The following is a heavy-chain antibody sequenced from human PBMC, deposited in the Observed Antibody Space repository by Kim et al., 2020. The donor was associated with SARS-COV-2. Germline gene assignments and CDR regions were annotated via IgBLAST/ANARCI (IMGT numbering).Heavy chain of an antibody. D-gene: IGHD2-15*01. V-gene: IGHV3-7*01. Sequence: GGSLRLSCAASGFTFSSFWMTWVRQAPGKGLEWVANINEDGSQKYYIDSVKGRFTISRDNAKNSVYLQMNSLRAEDTDVYYCARPRYSSWGQGILVTVSS. CDR1: GFTFSSFW. CDR3: ARPRYSS. CDR2: INEDGSQK. J-gene: IGHJ4*02.